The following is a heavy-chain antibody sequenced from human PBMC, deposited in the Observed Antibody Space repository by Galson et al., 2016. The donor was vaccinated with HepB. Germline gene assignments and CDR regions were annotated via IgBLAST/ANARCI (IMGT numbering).Heavy chain of an antibody. CDR2: IDLDGGER. CDR3: ARGVAQGF. Sequence: LRLSCAASGFTLSNHWMTWVRQAPGKGLEWVANIDLDGGERHYVDSVRGRFTISRDNAKNSLYLQMNSLRVEDMAVYYCARGVAQGFWGQGILVTVSS. V-gene: IGHV3-7*04. CDR1: GFTLSNHW. J-gene: IGHJ4*02. D-gene: IGHD2-15*01.